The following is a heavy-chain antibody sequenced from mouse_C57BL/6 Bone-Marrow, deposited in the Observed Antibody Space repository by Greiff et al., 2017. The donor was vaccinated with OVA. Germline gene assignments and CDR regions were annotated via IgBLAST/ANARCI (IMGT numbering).Heavy chain of an antibody. J-gene: IGHJ2*01. CDR2: ISYSGSN. D-gene: IGHD1-1*01. CDR1: GYSITSGYD. CDR3: ARELRFYYFDY. V-gene: IGHV3-1*01. Sequence: DVKLEESGPGMVKPSQSLSLTCTVTGYSITSGYDWHWIRHFPGNILEWMGYISYSGSNTYNQSLKSRISITHDTSKNHFFLKLNSVTTEDTATYYCARELRFYYFDYWGQGTTLTVSS.